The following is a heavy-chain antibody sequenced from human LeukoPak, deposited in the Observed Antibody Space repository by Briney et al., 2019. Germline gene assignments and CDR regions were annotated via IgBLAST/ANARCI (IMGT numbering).Heavy chain of an antibody. Sequence: GASVKVSCKASGYTFTSYGISWVRQAPGQGLEWMGWISAYNGNTNYAQKLQGRVTMTTDTSTSTAYMELRSLRSDDTAVYYCARGFYYDSSGSTDKWGFDYWGQGTLVTVSS. CDR1: GYTFTSYG. CDR3: ARGFYYDSSGSTDKWGFDY. J-gene: IGHJ4*02. V-gene: IGHV1-18*01. CDR2: ISAYNGNT. D-gene: IGHD3-22*01.